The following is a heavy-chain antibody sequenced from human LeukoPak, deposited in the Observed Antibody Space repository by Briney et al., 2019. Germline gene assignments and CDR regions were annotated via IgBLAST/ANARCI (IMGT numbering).Heavy chain of an antibody. D-gene: IGHD2-2*01. Sequence: SETLSLTCAVYGGSFSGYYWSWIRQPPGKGLEWIGEINHSGSTNYNPSLKSRVTISVDTSKNQFSLKLSSVTAADTAVHYCARVRRHPSGPAAITSVDWFDPWGQGTLVTVSS. V-gene: IGHV4-34*01. CDR2: INHSGST. J-gene: IGHJ5*02. CDR3: ARVRRHPSGPAAITSVDWFDP. CDR1: GGSFSGYY.